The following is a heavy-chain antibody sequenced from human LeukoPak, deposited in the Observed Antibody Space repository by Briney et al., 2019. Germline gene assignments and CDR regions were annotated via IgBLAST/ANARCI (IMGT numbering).Heavy chain of an antibody. J-gene: IGHJ5*02. V-gene: IGHV3-48*03. CDR2: ISSSGSTI. CDR1: GFTFSSYE. D-gene: IGHD3-10*01. Sequence: GGSLRLSCAASGFTFSSYEMNWVRRAPGKGLEWVSYISSSGSTIYHADSVKGRFTISRDNAKNSLYLQMNSLRAEDTAVYYCARGMVRGVIFWFDPWGQGTLVTVSS. CDR3: ARGMVRGVIFWFDP.